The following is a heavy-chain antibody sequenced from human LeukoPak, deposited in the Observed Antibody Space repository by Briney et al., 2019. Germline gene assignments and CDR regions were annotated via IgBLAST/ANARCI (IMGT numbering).Heavy chain of an antibody. CDR1: GFTFTDYA. V-gene: IGHV3-23*01. D-gene: IGHD3-10*01. CDR2: ISGDGGGYT. CDR3: AKDLTSGSGSYDY. J-gene: IGHJ4*02. Sequence: GGSLRLSCTASGFTFTDYAMSWVRPAPGEGLEWVSAISGDGGGYTYYADSVKGRFTISRVNSKNTLYLEMNSLRAEDTAVYYCAKDLTSGSGSYDYWGQGTLVTVSS.